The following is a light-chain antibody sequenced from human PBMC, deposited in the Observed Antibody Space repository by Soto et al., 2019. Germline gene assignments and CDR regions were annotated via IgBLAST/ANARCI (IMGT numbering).Light chain of an antibody. CDR3: QQYGNSPPSVT. Sequence: EIVLTQSPATLSLSPGERATLSCRASQSVSSYLAWYQQKPGQAPRLLIYDASNRATGIPARFSGSGSGTDFTLTISSLEPEDFAVYYCQQYGNSPPSVTFGPGTKVDIK. J-gene: IGKJ3*01. CDR2: DAS. V-gene: IGKV3-11*01. CDR1: QSVSSY.